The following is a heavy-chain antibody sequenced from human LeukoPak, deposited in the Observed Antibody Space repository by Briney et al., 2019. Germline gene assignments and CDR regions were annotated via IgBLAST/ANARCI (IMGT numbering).Heavy chain of an antibody. CDR2: IYNEGTT. CDR1: GFSVNNNY. V-gene: IGHV3-66*01. J-gene: IGHJ4*02. Sequence: GGSLRLSCAASGFSVNNNYMNWVRQAPGKGLEWVSIIYNEGTTFYTDSVRGRFTISRDDSKNTIYLLMNSLRAEDTAIYYCTRDSIHTYWGQGALVTVSP. CDR3: TRDSIHTY.